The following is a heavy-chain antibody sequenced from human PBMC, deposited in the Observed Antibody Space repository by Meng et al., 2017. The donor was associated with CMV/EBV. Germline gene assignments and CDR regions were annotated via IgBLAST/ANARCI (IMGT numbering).Heavy chain of an antibody. V-gene: IGHV5-51*01. D-gene: IGHD5-18*01. CDR3: ARRGGTAIRSYYYYYGMDV. J-gene: IGHJ6*02. CDR2: IYPGDSDT. Sequence: TVSCLGSGYSFTSYWIGGVRQMPGKSLEWMGIIYPGDSDTRYSPSIQGQVTISADKSISTAYLQWSSLKASDTAMYYCARRGGTAIRSYYYYYGMDVWGQGTTVTVSS. CDR1: GYSFTSYW.